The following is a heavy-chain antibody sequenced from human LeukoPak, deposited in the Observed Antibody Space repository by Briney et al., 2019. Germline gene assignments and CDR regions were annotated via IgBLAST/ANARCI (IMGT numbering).Heavy chain of an antibody. J-gene: IGHJ6*02. CDR3: ARYCSGGNCYSNYYYGMDV. V-gene: IGHV1-18*01. D-gene: IGHD2-15*01. CDR1: GYTFISYD. Sequence: ASVKVSCKASGYTFISYDISWVRQAPGQGLEWMGWISAYSGNTNYAQRLQGRVTMTTDTSTSTAYMELRSLRSDDTAVYYCARYCSGGNCYSNYYYGMDVWGQGTTVTVSS. CDR2: ISAYSGNT.